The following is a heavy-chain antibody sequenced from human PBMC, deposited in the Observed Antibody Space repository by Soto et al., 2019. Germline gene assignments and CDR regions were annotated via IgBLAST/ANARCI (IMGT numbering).Heavy chain of an antibody. J-gene: IGHJ6*02. CDR1: GFTFSSYA. V-gene: IGHV3-23*01. Sequence: GGSLRLSCAASGFTFSSYAMSWVRQAPGKGLEWVSAISGSGGSTYYADSVKGRFTISRDNSKNTLYLQMNSLRVEDTAVYYCAKDTVRQPEYYYYYGMDVWGQGTMVTVSS. CDR2: ISGSGGST. D-gene: IGHD4-17*01. CDR3: AKDTVRQPEYYYYYGMDV.